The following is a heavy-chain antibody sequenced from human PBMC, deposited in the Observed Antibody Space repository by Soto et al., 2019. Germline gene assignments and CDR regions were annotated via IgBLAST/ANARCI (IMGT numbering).Heavy chain of an antibody. V-gene: IGHV3-48*02. D-gene: IGHD6-13*01. CDR3: AREGGVAAAGNFDY. J-gene: IGHJ4*02. CDR1: GFTFSTYS. Sequence: GGSVRLSCAASGFTFSTYSMNCVRQAPGKRLEWVSYISSTSFTIYYADSVKGRFTISRDNAKNSLYLQMNSLRDEDTAVYYCAREGGVAAAGNFDYWGQRTLVTDSS. CDR2: ISSTSFTI.